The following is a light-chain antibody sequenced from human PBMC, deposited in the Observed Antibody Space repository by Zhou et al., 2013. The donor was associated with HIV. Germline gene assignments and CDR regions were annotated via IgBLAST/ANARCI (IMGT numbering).Light chain of an antibody. CDR3: QQRARWPIT. V-gene: IGKV3-11*01. CDR2: DAS. CDR1: QSVSSY. J-gene: IGKJ5*01. Sequence: EIVLTQSPATLSLSPGERATLSCRASQSVSSYLAWYQQKPGQAPRLLIYDASNRATGIPARFSGSGSGTDFTLTISRLEPEDFGVFYCQQRARWPITFGQGTRLDI.